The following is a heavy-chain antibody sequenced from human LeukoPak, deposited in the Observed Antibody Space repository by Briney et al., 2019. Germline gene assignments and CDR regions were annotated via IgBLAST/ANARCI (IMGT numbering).Heavy chain of an antibody. D-gene: IGHD2-21*01. CDR1: GGTFSNYA. CDR3: ARSRYSPTDAFDI. Sequence: SVKVSCKASGGTFSNYAISWVRQAPGQGLEWMGGIIPIFGTANYAQKFQGRVTITADESTNTAYMELSSLRSEDTAVYYCARSRYSPTDAFDIWGQGTMVTVSS. V-gene: IGHV1-69*13. CDR2: IIPIFGTA. J-gene: IGHJ3*02.